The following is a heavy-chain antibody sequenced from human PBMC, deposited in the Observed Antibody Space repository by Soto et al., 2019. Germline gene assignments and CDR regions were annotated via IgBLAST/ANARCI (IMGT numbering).Heavy chain of an antibody. J-gene: IGHJ4*02. CDR2: IIPIFGTA. CDR3: AGGTAMAHTSGFDY. V-gene: IGHV1-69*06. CDR1: GGTFSSYA. Sequence: QVQLVQSGAEVKKPGSSVKVSCKASGGTFSSYAISWVRQAPGQGLEWMGGIIPIFGTANYAQKFQGRVTSTADKSTSTAYMELSSLRSEDTAVYYCAGGTAMAHTSGFDYWGQGTLVTVSS. D-gene: IGHD5-18*01.